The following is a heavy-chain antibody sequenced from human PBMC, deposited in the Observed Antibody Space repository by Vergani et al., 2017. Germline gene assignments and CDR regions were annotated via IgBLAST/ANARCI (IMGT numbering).Heavy chain of an antibody. V-gene: IGHV3-72*01. CDR3: TRDLNYYDNSCYYS. D-gene: IGHD3-22*01. J-gene: IGHJ4*02. CDR1: GFIFSDHY. CDR2: IRNKANDYTT. Sequence: EVQVVESGGGLVQPGGSLRLSCAASGFIFSDHYMDWVRQAPGKGLEWVGRIRNKANDYTTQYAASVKGRFTISRDNAKSSLYLQMNSLRAEDTAVYYCTRDLNYYDNSCYYSWGQGTLVTVSS.